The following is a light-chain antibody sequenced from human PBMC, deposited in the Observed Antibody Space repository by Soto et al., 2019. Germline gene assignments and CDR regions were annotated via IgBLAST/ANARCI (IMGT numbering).Light chain of an antibody. CDR1: QSIDRL. CDR2: DAS. J-gene: IGKJ4*01. CDR3: QQRSDWPPLVT. Sequence: EIALTQSPATLSLSPGERATLSCRASQSIDRLLAWYQQKPGQAPRLLIYDASKRATGIPARFSGSESGTDFTLIISSLEPEDFAVYYCQQRSDWPPLVTFGGGTKVEMK. V-gene: IGKV3-11*01.